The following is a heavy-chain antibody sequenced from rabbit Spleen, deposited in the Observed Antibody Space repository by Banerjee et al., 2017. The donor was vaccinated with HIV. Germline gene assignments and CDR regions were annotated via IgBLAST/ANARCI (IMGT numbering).Heavy chain of an antibody. D-gene: IGHD6-1*01. CDR2: INAVTGKA. CDR3: ARTTYGYDDYADLYYAAMDL. V-gene: IGHV1S40*01. J-gene: IGHJ6*01. Sequence: QSLEESGGGLVKPGASLTLTCKASGFSFSNKAVMCWVRQTPGKGLEWIACINAVTGKAVYASWAKGRFTISKTSSTTLTLQMTSLTAADTATYFCARTTYGYDDYADLYYAAMDLWGPGTLVTVS. CDR1: GFSFSNKAV.